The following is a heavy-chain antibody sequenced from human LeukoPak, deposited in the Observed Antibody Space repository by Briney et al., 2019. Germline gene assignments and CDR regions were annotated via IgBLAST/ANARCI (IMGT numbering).Heavy chain of an antibody. CDR2: ISYDGSNK. CDR3: AKERGAAAFDY. V-gene: IGHV3-30*18. Sequence: GGSLRLSCAASGFTFSSYGMHWVRQAPGKGLEWVAVISYDGSNKYYADSVKGRFTISRDNSKNTLYLQMNSLRAEDTAVYYCAKERGAAAFDYWGQGTLVTVPS. D-gene: IGHD6-13*01. CDR1: GFTFSSYG. J-gene: IGHJ4*02.